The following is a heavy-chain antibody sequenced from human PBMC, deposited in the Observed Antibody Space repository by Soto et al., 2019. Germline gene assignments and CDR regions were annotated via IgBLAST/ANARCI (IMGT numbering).Heavy chain of an antibody. CDR1: GCTFSSYS. CDR3: AGDYPEAFDI. V-gene: IGHV3-21*01. J-gene: IGHJ3*02. Sequence: GSLRRSGAASGCTFSSYSMNWVRQAPGKGLEWVSSISSSSSYIYYADSVKVRFTISRDNAKNSLYLQMNSLRAEDTAVYYCAGDYPEAFDIWGQGTMVTVSS. CDR2: ISSSSSYI.